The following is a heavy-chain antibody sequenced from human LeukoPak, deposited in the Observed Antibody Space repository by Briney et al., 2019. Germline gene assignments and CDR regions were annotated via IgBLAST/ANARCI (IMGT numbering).Heavy chain of an antibody. J-gene: IGHJ4*02. D-gene: IGHD5-18*01. CDR1: GFTFSTNA. V-gene: IGHV3-23*01. CDR2: ISANGGST. CDR3: NGYSYGPTTSLSSRTDY. Sequence: PGGSLRLSCAAYGFTFSTNAMSWVRQAPGKGLEWVSAISANGGSTYYADSVKGRFTISRDNSKNTLYLQMNSLRAEDTAVYYCNGYSYGPTTSLSSRTDYWGQGTLVTVSS.